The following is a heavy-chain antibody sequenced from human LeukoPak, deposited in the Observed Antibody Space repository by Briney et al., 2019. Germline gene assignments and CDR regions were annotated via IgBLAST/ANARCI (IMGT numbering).Heavy chain of an antibody. Sequence: GGSLRLSCAASGFTFSSYAMHWVRQAPGKGLEYVSAISSNGGSTYYANSVKGRFTISRDNSKNTLYLQMGSLRAEDMAVYYCTRLQWQGAFDIWGQGTMVTVSS. CDR2: ISSNGGST. D-gene: IGHD6-19*01. V-gene: IGHV3-64*01. J-gene: IGHJ3*02. CDR3: TRLQWQGAFDI. CDR1: GFTFSSYA.